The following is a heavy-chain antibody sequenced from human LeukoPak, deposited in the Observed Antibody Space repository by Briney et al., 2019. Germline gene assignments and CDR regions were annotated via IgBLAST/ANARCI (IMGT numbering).Heavy chain of an antibody. CDR3: ARAVGYDSSGYGYDY. D-gene: IGHD3-22*01. J-gene: IGHJ4*02. V-gene: IGHV4-31*03. Sequence: SETLSLTCTVSGGPISSGGYYWSWIRQHPGKGLEWIGYIYYSGSTYYNPSLKSRVTISVDTSKDQFSLKLSSVTAADTAVYYCARAVGYDSSGYGYDYWGQGTLVTVSS. CDR1: GGPISSGGYY. CDR2: IYYSGST.